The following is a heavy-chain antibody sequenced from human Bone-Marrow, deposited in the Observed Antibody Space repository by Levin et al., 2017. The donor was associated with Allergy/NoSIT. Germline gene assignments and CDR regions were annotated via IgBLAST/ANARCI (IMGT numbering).Heavy chain of an antibody. CDR3: ARGSLEYSSSKTFDY. CDR1: GFTFSTYS. Sequence: PGESLKISCAASGFTFSTYSMNWVRQAPGKGLEWVSYISRSSSTIYYADSVKGRFTISRDNAKNSLYLQMNSLRAEDTAVYYCARGSLEYSSSKTFDYWGQGTPVTVSS. J-gene: IGHJ4*02. D-gene: IGHD6-6*01. V-gene: IGHV3-48*04. CDR2: ISRSSSTI.